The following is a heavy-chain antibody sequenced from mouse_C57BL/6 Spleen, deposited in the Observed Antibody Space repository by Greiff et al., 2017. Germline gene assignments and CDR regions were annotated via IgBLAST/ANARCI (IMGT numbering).Heavy chain of an antibody. CDR2: IDPSDSET. V-gene: IGHV1-52*01. CDR1: GYTFTSYW. CDR3: ARELYSAYAMDY. Sequence: QVQLQQPGAELVRPGSSVKLSCKASGYTFTSYWMHWVKQRPIQGLEWIGNIDPSDSETHYNQKFKDKATLTVDKSSGTAYMQLSSLTSEDSAVYYCARELYSAYAMDYWGQGTSVTVSS. D-gene: IGHD1-3*01. J-gene: IGHJ4*01.